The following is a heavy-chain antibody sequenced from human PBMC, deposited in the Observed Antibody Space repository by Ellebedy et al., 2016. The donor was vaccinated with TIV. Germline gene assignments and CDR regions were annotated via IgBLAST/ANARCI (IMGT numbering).Heavy chain of an antibody. V-gene: IGHV3-74*01. J-gene: IGHJ4*02. Sequence: GESLKISCAASGFTFSTYSMYWVRQAPGKGLVWVSRISNTGGSKTYADSVKGRFTISRDNSKNSLYLQMNSLRADDTALYYCASAARGSGAYESFWGQGTLVTVSS. CDR3: ASAARGSGAYESF. CDR1: GFTFSTYS. D-gene: IGHD5-12*01. CDR2: ISNTGGSK.